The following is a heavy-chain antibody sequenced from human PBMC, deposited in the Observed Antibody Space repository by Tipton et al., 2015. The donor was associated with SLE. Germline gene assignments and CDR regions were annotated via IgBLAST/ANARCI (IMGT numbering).Heavy chain of an antibody. CDR2: INPNSGGT. D-gene: IGHD3-10*01. Sequence: QSGAEVKKPGASVKVSCKASGYTFTGYYMHWVRQAPGQGLEWMGRINPNSGGTNYAQKFQGRVTISVDTSKNQFSLKLSSVTAADTAVYYCARGMYGSGTYYNPGPFEIWGQGTMVTVSS. CDR1: GYTFTGYY. J-gene: IGHJ3*02. V-gene: IGHV1-2*06. CDR3: ARGMYGSGTYYNPGPFEI.